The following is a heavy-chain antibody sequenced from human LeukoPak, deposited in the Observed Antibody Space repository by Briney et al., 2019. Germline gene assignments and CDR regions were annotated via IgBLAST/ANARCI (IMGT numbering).Heavy chain of an antibody. J-gene: IGHJ4*02. V-gene: IGHV3-30*03. Sequence: PGGSLRLSCAASGFTFSSYGLHWVRQAPGKGLDWVTVISDDGSDKYYADSVKGRFTVSRDNFKNTLYLQMNSLRTEDTAVYYCATNRPAYYYDGGGYSPGDYWGQGTLVTVSS. D-gene: IGHD3-22*01. CDR2: ISDDGSDK. CDR3: ATNRPAYYYDGGGYSPGDY. CDR1: GFTFSSYG.